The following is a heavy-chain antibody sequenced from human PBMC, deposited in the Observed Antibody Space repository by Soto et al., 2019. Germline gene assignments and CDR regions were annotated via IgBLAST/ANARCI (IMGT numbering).Heavy chain of an antibody. Sequence: ASVKVSCKASGYTFINYYIHWVRQAPGQGLEWMGIFNPTSGSTNYAQKFQGRVTLTMDTSTSTAYMELSSLRSEDTAVYYCARGRSTYYDILTGYYYYYYYYMDVWGKGTTVTVSS. V-gene: IGHV1-46*01. J-gene: IGHJ6*03. CDR3: ARGRSTYYDILTGYYYYYYYYMDV. CDR2: FNPTSGST. D-gene: IGHD3-9*01. CDR1: GYTFINYY.